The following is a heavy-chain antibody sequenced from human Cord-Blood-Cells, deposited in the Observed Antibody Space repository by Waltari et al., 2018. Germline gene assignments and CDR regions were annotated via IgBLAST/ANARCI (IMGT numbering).Heavy chain of an antibody. J-gene: IGHJ3*02. V-gene: IGHV4-30-4*08. CDR3: ARRGDCSSTSCYAFDI. Sequence: QVQLQESGPGLVKPSQTLSLPCTVSGGSISSGDYYWSWNRQPPGKGLEWIGYIYYSGSTYYNPSLKSRVTISVDTSKNQFSLKLSSVTAADTAVYYCARRGDCSSTSCYAFDIWGQGTMVTVSS. CDR2: IYYSGST. D-gene: IGHD2-2*01. CDR1: GGSISSGDYY.